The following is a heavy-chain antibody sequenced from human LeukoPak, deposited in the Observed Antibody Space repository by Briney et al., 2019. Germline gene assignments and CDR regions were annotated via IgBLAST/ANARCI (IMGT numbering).Heavy chain of an antibody. CDR1: GGSISSYY. J-gene: IGHJ4*02. CDR2: INHSGST. Sequence: SETLSLTCTVSGGSISSYYWSWIRQPPGKGLEWIGEINHSGSTNYNPSLKSRVTISVDTSKNQFSLKLSSVTAADTAVYYCARGYYYDSSGHLDYWGQGTLVTVSS. D-gene: IGHD3-22*01. CDR3: ARGYYYDSSGHLDY. V-gene: IGHV4-34*01.